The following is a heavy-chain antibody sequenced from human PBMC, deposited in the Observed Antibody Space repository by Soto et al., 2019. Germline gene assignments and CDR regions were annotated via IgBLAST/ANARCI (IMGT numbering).Heavy chain of an antibody. V-gene: IGHV4-59*01. J-gene: IGHJ6*02. CDR3: ARASSGWYDFNYYYYGMDV. Sequence: SETLSLTCTVSGGSISSYYWSWIRQPPGKGLEWIGYIYYSGSTNYNPSLKSRVTISVDTSKNQFSLKLSSVTAADTAVYYCARASSGWYDFNYYYYGMDVWGQGTTVTVSS. D-gene: IGHD6-19*01. CDR1: GGSISSYY. CDR2: IYYSGST.